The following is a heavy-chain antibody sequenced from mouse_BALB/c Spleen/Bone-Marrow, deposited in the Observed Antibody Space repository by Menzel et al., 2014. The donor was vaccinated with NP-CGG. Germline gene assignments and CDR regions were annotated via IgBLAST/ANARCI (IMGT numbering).Heavy chain of an antibody. CDR1: GYSFTGSY. CDR3: ESRGEYFDV. V-gene: IGHV1-31*01. J-gene: IGHJ1*01. Sequence: EVQLQQSGPELVKPGASVKISCKASGYSFTGSYMHWVKQSHGNSLDWIGYIYPYNGVSSYNQKFKGKATLTVDKSSSTAYMELRSLTSYDSAVYYCESRGEYFDVCGAGTTVTVSS. CDR2: IYPYNGVS.